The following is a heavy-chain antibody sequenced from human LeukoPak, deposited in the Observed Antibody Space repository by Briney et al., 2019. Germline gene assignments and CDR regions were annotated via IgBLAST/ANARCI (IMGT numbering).Heavy chain of an antibody. D-gene: IGHD3-10*01. CDR1: GGSISSSDYY. V-gene: IGHV4-39*07. CDR3: ARDSYYYGSGSSYSAIDV. J-gene: IGHJ6*04. Sequence: SETLSLTCTVSGGSISSSDYYWGWIRQPPGKGLEWIGSIYGSIYHNGRTHYNPSLGSRVTISVDTSKNQFSLKLSSVTAADTAVYYCARDSYYYGSGSSYSAIDVWGKGTTVTISS. CDR2: IYHNGRT.